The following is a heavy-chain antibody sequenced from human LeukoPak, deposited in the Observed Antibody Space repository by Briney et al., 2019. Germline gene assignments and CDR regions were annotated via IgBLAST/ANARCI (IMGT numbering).Heavy chain of an antibody. CDR2: VYTTGAGST. D-gene: IGHD3-3*01. Sequence: SETLSLTCTVSGSSITSGYFWGWIRQPPGKGLEWIGNVYTTGAGSTYHNPSLKSRVTVSSDTSKNQVSLKLNSVTAADTAVYYCARGQIYDYWTPVSWKFDLWGRGTLVTVSS. CDR3: ARGQIYDYWTPVSWKFDL. V-gene: IGHV4-38-2*02. CDR1: GSSITSGYF. J-gene: IGHJ2*01.